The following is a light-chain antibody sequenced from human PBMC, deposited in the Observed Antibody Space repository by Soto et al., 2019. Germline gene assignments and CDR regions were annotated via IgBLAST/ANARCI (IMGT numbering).Light chain of an antibody. Sequence: QSVLTQPPSVSAAPGQKVTISCSGSRSNIGNNYVSWYQQLPGTAPKLLIYDNNKRPSVIPDRFSGSKSGTSATLGITGLQTGDEADYYCGTWDSSLSAVVFGGGTQLTVL. J-gene: IGLJ2*01. CDR3: GTWDSSLSAVV. V-gene: IGLV1-51*01. CDR2: DNN. CDR1: RSNIGNNY.